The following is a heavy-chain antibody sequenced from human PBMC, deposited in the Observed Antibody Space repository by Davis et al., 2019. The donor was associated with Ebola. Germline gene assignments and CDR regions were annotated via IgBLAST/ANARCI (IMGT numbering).Heavy chain of an antibody. J-gene: IGHJ6*02. D-gene: IGHD6-13*01. CDR3: AKVLGAAAGTGVGFYYGMDV. Sequence: GESLKISCAASGFTFSDYYMTWIRQAPGKGLEWVSYISGGGSTIYYTDSVRGRFTISRHNAKKSLYLQMNSLRAEDTAVYYCAKVLGAAAGTGVGFYYGMDVWGQGITVTVSS. V-gene: IGHV3-11*01. CDR1: GFTFSDYY. CDR2: ISGGGSTI.